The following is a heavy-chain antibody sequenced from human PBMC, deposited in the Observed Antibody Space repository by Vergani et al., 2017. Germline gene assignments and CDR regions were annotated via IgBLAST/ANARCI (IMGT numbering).Heavy chain of an antibody. CDR3: ARVGGGPYPYCGGDCYPIN. CDR2: ISAYNGNT. CDR1: GYTFTSYG. D-gene: IGHD2-21*02. V-gene: IGHV1-18*01. J-gene: IGHJ4*02. Sequence: QVQLVQSGAEVKKPGASVKVSCKASGYTFTSYGISWVRQAPGQGLEWMGWISAYNGNTNYDKKLQGRGTMTTDTSTSTACMELRSMRSDDTAVYYCARVGGGPYPYCGGDCYPINWGQGTLVTVSS.